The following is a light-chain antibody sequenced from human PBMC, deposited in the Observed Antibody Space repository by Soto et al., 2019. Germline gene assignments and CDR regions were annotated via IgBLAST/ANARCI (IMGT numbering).Light chain of an antibody. CDR2: AAS. CDR1: QSISTF. J-gene: IGKJ3*01. V-gene: IGKV1-39*01. CDR3: QQSYITLFT. Sequence: DIQMTQSPSSLSASVGDRVTITCRASQSISTFLNWYQQIPGKAPKLLIYAASTLQSGVPSRFSCSGSGTDFTLTISSLQPEDFASYSCQQSYITLFTFGPGTKVDVK.